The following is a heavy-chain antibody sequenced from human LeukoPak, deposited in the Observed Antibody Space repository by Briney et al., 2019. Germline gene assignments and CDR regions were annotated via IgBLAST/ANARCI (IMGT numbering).Heavy chain of an antibody. CDR2: IRYDGSNK. Sequence: GGSLRLSCAASGFTFSSYGMHWVRQAPGKGLEWVAFIRYDGSNKYYADSVKGRFTISRDNSKNTLYLQMNSLRAEDTAVYYCARVRIKRILEWSAHDYYYYYMDVWGKGTTVTVSS. CDR1: GFTFSSYG. J-gene: IGHJ6*03. V-gene: IGHV3-30*02. D-gene: IGHD3-3*01. CDR3: ARVRIKRILEWSAHDYYYYYMDV.